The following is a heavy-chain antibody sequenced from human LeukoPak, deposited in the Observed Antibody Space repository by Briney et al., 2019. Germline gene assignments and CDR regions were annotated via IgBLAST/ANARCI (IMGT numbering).Heavy chain of an antibody. Sequence: ASVKVSCKASGYTFTSYDINWVRQATGQGLEWMGWMNPNSGNTGYAQKFQGRVTMTRNTSIGTAYMELSSLRSEDTAVYYCARTHYYDFWSGYYTSYYYYGMDVWGQGTTVTVSS. CDR1: GYTFTSYD. CDR3: ARTHYYDFWSGYYTSYYYYGMDV. V-gene: IGHV1-8*01. CDR2: MNPNSGNT. D-gene: IGHD3-3*01. J-gene: IGHJ6*02.